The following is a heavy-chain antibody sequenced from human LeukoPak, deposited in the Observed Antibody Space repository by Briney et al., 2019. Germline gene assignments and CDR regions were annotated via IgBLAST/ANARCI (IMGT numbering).Heavy chain of an antibody. Sequence: GGSLRLSCATSGFTFSNAWMSWVRQAPGKGLEWVSVIYSGGSTYYADSVKGRFTISRDNSKNTLYLQMNSLRAEDTAVYYCARDEQWGNYWGQGTLVTVSS. V-gene: IGHV3-66*01. D-gene: IGHD6-19*01. CDR3: ARDEQWGNY. CDR2: IYSGGST. J-gene: IGHJ4*02. CDR1: GFTFSNAW.